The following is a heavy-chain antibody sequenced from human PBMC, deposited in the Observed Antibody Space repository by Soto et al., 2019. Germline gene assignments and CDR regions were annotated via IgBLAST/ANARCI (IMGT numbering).Heavy chain of an antibody. J-gene: IGHJ4*02. V-gene: IGHV1-69*01. CDR1: GGTFSSYA. CDR2: IIPIFGTA. Sequence: QVQLVQPGAEVKKPGSSVKVSCKASGGTFSSYAISWVRQAPGQGLAWMGGIIPIFGTANYAQKFQGRITITADESTSTAYMELSSLGSEDTAVYYCARGSDYVWGSYRHPSFDYWGQGTLVTVSS. D-gene: IGHD3-16*02. CDR3: ARGSDYVWGSYRHPSFDY.